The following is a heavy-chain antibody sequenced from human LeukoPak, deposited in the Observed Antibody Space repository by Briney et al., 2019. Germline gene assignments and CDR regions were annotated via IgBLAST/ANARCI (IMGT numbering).Heavy chain of an antibody. J-gene: IGHJ5*02. CDR1: GGSFSGYY. CDR3: ARGGSGSYYSRWFDP. V-gene: IGHV4-34*01. D-gene: IGHD3-10*01. CDR2: INHSGST. Sequence: SETLSLTCAVYGGSFSGYYWSWIRQPPGKGLGWIGEINHSGSTNYNPSLKSRVTISVDTSKHQFSLKLSSVTAADTAVYYCARGGSGSYYSRWFDPWGQGTLVTVSS.